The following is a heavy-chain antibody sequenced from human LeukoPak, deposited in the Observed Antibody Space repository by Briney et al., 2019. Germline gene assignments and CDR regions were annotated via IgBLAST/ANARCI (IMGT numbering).Heavy chain of an antibody. CDR1: GFTFSSYA. D-gene: IGHD4-23*01. Sequence: GGSLRLSCAASGFTFSSYAMSWVRQAPGKGLEWVSAISGSGGSTYYADSVKGRFTISRNNSKNTLYLQMNSLRAEDTSVSYCAEDLAPGGKQYFQPWGQGTLVTVSS. V-gene: IGHV3-23*01. CDR3: AEDLAPGGKQYFQP. CDR2: ISGSGGST. J-gene: IGHJ1*01.